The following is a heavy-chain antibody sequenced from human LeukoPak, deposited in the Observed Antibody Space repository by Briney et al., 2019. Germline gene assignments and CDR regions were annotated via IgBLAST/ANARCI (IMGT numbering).Heavy chain of an antibody. V-gene: IGHV3-21*04. CDR1: GFTFGSYG. D-gene: IGHD2-2*01. J-gene: IGHJ6*03. CDR2: ISSSSSYI. Sequence: PGGSLRLSCAASGFTFGSYGMHWVRQAPGKGLEWVSSISSSSSYIYYADPVKGRLTTSRDNAKNSLYLQMNSQRAEDTAVYYCAREIWNCSSTSCPDYYYYYYMDVWGKGTTVTVSS. CDR3: AREIWNCSSTSCPDYYYYYYMDV.